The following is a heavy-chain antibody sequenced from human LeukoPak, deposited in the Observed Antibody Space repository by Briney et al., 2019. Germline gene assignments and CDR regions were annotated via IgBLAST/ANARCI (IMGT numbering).Heavy chain of an antibody. Sequence: PSETLSLTCTVSGGSISSSSYYWGWIRQPPGKGLEWIGSIYYSGSTYYNPSLKSRVTISVDTSKNQFSLKLSSVTAADTAVYYYALTIRGHAFDIWGQGTMVTVSS. CDR3: ALTIRGHAFDI. D-gene: IGHD3-9*01. CDR2: IYYSGST. V-gene: IGHV4-39*01. CDR1: GGSISSSSYY. J-gene: IGHJ3*02.